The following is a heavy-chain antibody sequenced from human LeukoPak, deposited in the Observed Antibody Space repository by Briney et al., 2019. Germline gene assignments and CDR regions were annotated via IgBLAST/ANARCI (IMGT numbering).Heavy chain of an antibody. CDR1: GGTFSSYA. V-gene: IGHV1-69*04. J-gene: IGHJ4*02. CDR2: IIPILGIA. D-gene: IGHD5-18*01. CDR3: ARQARLQLWLYDY. Sequence: SVKVSWKASGGTFSSYAISWVRQAPGQGLEWMGRIIPILGIANYAQKFQGRVTITADKSTSTAYMELSSLRSEDTAVYYCARQARLQLWLYDYWGQGTLVTVSS.